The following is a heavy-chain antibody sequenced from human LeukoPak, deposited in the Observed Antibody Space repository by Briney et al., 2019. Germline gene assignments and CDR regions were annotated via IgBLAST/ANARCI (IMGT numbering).Heavy chain of an antibody. D-gene: IGHD1-20*01. CDR3: AGRNWDDYY. Sequence: GGSLRLSCAASGFAFNNAWMSWVRQAPGKGLEWVSAISGSGGSTYYADSVKGRFTISRDNSKNTLYLQMNSLRAEDTAVYYCAGRNWDDYYWGQGTLVTVSS. CDR2: ISGSGGST. CDR1: GFAFNNAW. V-gene: IGHV3-23*01. J-gene: IGHJ4*02.